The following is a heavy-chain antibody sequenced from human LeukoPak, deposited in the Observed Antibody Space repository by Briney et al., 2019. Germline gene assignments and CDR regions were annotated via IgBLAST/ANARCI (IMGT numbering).Heavy chain of an antibody. D-gene: IGHD3-16*02. CDR3: ARDSLHPRRLSDAFDV. J-gene: IGHJ3*01. CDR2: ISSSSYI. Sequence: KTGGSLRLSCAASGFTFSTYNMNWVRQAPGKGLEWVSSISSSSYIYYADSVKGRFTISRDNAKNSLYLQMNSLGAEDSAVYYCARDSLHPRRLSDAFDVWGQGTMVTVSS. V-gene: IGHV3-21*01. CDR1: GFTFSTYN.